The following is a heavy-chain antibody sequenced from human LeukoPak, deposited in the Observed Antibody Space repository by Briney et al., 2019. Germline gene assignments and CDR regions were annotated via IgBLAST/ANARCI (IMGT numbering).Heavy chain of an antibody. D-gene: IGHD3-22*01. V-gene: IGHV5-51*01. CDR3: ARLEGSYDSSGYPAPSNFDY. CDR2: IYPGDSDT. Sequence: GESLKISCKGSGYSFTSYWIGWVRQMPGKGLEWMGIIYPGDSDTRDSPSFQGQFTISADTSISTAYGQCSSLKAADSAMYCCARLEGSYDSSGYPAPSNFDYWGQGTLVTVSS. J-gene: IGHJ4*02. CDR1: GYSFTSYW.